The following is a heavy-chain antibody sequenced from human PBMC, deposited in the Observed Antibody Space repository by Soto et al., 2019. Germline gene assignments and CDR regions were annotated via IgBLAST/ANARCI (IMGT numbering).Heavy chain of an antibody. CDR1: GFTFSGSA. CDR2: IRSKANSYAT. Sequence: GGSLRLSCAASGFTFSGSAMHWVRQASGKGLEWVGRIRSKANSYATAYAASVKGRFTISRDDSKNTAYLQMNSLKTEDTAVYYCTRGSLDYYDSSGYSPGYWGQGTLVTVSS. D-gene: IGHD3-22*01. J-gene: IGHJ4*02. CDR3: TRGSLDYYDSSGYSPGY. V-gene: IGHV3-73*01.